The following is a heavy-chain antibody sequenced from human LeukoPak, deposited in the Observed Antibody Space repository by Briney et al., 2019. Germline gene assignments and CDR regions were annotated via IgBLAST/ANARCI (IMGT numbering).Heavy chain of an antibody. V-gene: IGHV3-64D*06. Sequence: GGSLRLSCSASGFTFSTFPMHWVRQAPGKGLEYFSAISRNGDTTYYADSVKGRFTTSRDNSKNTLYLQMSSRRPEDTAVYYCVKALTDDAFDIWGQGTMVTVSS. CDR3: VKALTDDAFDI. CDR1: GFTFSTFP. CDR2: ISRNGDTT. J-gene: IGHJ3*02.